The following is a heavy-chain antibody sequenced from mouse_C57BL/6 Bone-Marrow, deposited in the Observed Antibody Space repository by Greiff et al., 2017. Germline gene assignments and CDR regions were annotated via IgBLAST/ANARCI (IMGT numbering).Heavy chain of an antibody. D-gene: IGHD1-2*01. J-gene: IGHJ4*01. CDR1: GYTFTSYW. CDR2: IHPNSGST. Sequence: QVQLQQPGAELVKPGASVKLSCKASGYTFTSYWMHWVKQRPGQGLEWIGMIHPNSGSTNYNEKFKSKATLTVDKSSSTAYMQLSSLTSEDSAVYYCARYPHYYGYAMDYWGQGTSVTVSS. CDR3: ARYPHYYGYAMDY. V-gene: IGHV1-64*01.